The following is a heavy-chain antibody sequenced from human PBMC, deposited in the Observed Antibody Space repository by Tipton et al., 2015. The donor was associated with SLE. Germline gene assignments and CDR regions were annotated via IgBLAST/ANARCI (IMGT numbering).Heavy chain of an antibody. Sequence: VQLVQSGAEVKKPGESLKISCKGSGYTFTRYWIGWVRQMPGKGLEWMGIIFPGDSDARYSPSFQGQVTISADKSITTAYLQWSSLKASDTAMYYCARSEYTYDFEYWGQGTLVTVSS. J-gene: IGHJ4*02. CDR3: ARSEYTYDFEY. V-gene: IGHV5-51*03. CDR2: IFPGDSDA. CDR1: GYTFTRYW. D-gene: IGHD5-18*01.